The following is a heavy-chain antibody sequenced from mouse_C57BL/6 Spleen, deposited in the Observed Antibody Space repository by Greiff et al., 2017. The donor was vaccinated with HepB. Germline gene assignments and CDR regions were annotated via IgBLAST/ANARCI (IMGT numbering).Heavy chain of an antibody. D-gene: IGHD1-1*01. J-gene: IGHJ2*01. CDR3: ARAVYYYGSSAYYFDY. Sequence: EVNVVESEGGLVQPGSSMKLSCTASGFTFSDYYMAWVRQVPEKGLEWVANINYDGSSTYYLDSLKSRFIISRDNAKNILYLQMSSLKSEDTATYYCARAVYYYGSSAYYFDYWGQGTTLTVSS. CDR1: GFTFSDYY. V-gene: IGHV5-16*01. CDR2: INYDGSST.